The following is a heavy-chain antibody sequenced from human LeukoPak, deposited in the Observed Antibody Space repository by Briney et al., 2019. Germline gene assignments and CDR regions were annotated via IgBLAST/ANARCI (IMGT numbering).Heavy chain of an antibody. J-gene: IGHJ5*02. CDR1: GFTFSRYW. CDR3: ASSSGGFNWFDP. CDR2: INSDGSST. Sequence: GGSLRLSCAASGFTFSRYWMHWVRQAPGKGLVWVSRINSDGSSTNYADSVKGRFTISRDNAKNTLHLQMNSLRVEDTAVYYCASSSGGFNWFDPWGRGTLVTVSS. V-gene: IGHV3-74*01. D-gene: IGHD3-22*01.